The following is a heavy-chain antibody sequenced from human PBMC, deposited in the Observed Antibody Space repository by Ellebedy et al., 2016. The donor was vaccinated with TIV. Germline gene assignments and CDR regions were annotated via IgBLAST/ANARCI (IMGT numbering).Heavy chain of an antibody. CDR2: IWYDEVNT. CDR3: AKDKSGLHGMDV. CDR1: GFTFSIYW. V-gene: IGHV3-30*02. Sequence: GESLKISCAASGFTFSIYWMHWVRQAPGRGLEWVAFIWYDEVNTYYSDSVKGRFTISRVNSKNTLYLQMNGLGAEDTAVYYCAKDKSGLHGMDVWGQGTTVTVSS. D-gene: IGHD3-3*01. J-gene: IGHJ6*02.